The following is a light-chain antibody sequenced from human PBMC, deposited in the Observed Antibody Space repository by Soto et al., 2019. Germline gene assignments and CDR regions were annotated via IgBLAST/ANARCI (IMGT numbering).Light chain of an antibody. CDR1: SSDVGGYNY. CDR2: DVS. Sequence: QSALTQPASVSGSPGQSITISCTGTSSDVGGYNYVSWYQQHPGKAPKLMIYDVSNRPSGVSNRFSGSKSGNTASLTISGLQAEDEADYYCSSYTISSYVFGTGTQLTVL. J-gene: IGLJ1*01. V-gene: IGLV2-14*01. CDR3: SSYTISSYV.